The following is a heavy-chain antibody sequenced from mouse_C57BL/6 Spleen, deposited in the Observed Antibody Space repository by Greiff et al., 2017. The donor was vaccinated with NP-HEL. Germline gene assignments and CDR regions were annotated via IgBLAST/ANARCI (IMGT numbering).Heavy chain of an antibody. J-gene: IGHJ3*01. D-gene: IGHD1-1*01. CDR2: ISSGGSYT. Sequence: DVMLVESGGDLVKPGGSLKLSCAASGFTFSSYGMSWVRQTPDKRLEWVATISSGGSYTYYPDSVKGRFTISRDNAKNTLYLQMSSLKSEDTAMYYCARIWYYGSSPWFAYWGQGTLVTVSA. CDR1: GFTFSSYG. V-gene: IGHV5-6*02. CDR3: ARIWYYGSSPWFAY.